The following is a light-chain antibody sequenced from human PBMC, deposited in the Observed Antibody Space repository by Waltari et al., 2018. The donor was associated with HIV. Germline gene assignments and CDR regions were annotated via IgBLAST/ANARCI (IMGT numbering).Light chain of an antibody. CDR2: GTS. CDR1: ENVGSSY. V-gene: IGKV3-20*01. J-gene: IGKJ4*01. CDR3: HQYATSPRT. Sequence: EIVLTQSPGSLSLSPGESATLSCRASENVGSSYLAWYQHRPGQAPRLLIYGTSKRATGIPDRFSGGGSGTDFTLTLKRLEPEDLAVYYCHQYATSPRTFGGGTKVEVK.